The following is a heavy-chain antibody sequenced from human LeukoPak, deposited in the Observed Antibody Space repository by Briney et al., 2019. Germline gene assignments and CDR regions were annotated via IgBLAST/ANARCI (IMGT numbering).Heavy chain of an antibody. V-gene: IGHV4-39*07. CDR1: GGSISSSSYY. CDR3: AKSLYGSGSYYNWFDP. Sequence: SETLSLTCTVSGGSISSSSYYWGWIRQPPGKGLEWIGSIYYSGSTYYNPSLKSRVTISVDTSKNQFSLKLSSVTAADTAVYYCAKSLYGSGSYYNWFDPWGQGTLVTVSS. D-gene: IGHD3-10*01. CDR2: IYYSGST. J-gene: IGHJ5*02.